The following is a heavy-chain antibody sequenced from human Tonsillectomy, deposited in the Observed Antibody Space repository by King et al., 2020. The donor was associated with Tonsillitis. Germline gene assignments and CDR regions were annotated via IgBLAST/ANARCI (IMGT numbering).Heavy chain of an antibody. J-gene: IGHJ6*02. Sequence: VQLVESGGNVVQPGRSLRLSCAASGFSFSSCGMHWVRQAPGKGLEWVAVIWEDGSNKYYGDSVKGRFTITRDNSKKTLYLQMTRLRADHTALDYCVRAPAAAPRSYYCDGLDVWGQGTTVTVSS. V-gene: IGHV3-33*01. CDR1: GFSFSSCG. D-gene: IGHD6-13*01. CDR2: IWEDGSNK. CDR3: VRAPAAAPRSYYCDGLDV.